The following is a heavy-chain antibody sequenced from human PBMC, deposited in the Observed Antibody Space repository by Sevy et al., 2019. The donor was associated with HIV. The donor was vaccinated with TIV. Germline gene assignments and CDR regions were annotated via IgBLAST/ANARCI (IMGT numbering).Heavy chain of an antibody. CDR1: GYTFTSYG. J-gene: IGHJ4*02. CDR2: ISTYNGNT. Sequence: ASVKVSCKASGYTFTSYGISWVRQAPGEGLEWMGWISTYNGNTNYAQTLQGRVTMTTDTSTSTAYEELRSLRSDDTAVYYCARRYSSSTGKTFDYWGQGTLVTVSS. D-gene: IGHD6-6*01. V-gene: IGHV1-18*01. CDR3: ARRYSSSTGKTFDY.